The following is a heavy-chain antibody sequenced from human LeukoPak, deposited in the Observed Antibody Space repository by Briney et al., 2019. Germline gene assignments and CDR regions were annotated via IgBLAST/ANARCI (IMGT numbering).Heavy chain of an antibody. CDR3: ARNARYCSSTSCYPMDWFDP. CDR2: IYTSGST. CDR1: GGSISSYY. D-gene: IGHD2-2*01. V-gene: IGHV4-4*07. Sequence: SETLSLTCTVSGGSISSYYWSWIRQPAGKGLEWIGRIYTSGSTNYNPSLKSRVTMSVDTSKNQFSLKLSSVTAADTAVYYCARNARYCSSTSCYPMDWFDPWGQGTLVTVSS. J-gene: IGHJ5*02.